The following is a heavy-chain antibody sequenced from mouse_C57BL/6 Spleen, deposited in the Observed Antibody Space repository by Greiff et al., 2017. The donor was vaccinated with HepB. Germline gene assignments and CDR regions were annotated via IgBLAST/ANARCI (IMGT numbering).Heavy chain of an antibody. CDR3: AHYTFDY. CDR1: GYTFTDYY. Sequence: EVQLQQSGPELVKPGASVKISCKASGYTFTDYYMNWVKQSHGKSLEWIGDINPNNGGTSYNQKFKGKATLTVDKSSSTAYMELRSLTSEDSAVYYCAHYTFDYWGQGTTLTVSS. J-gene: IGHJ2*01. V-gene: IGHV1-26*01. CDR2: INPNNGGT. D-gene: IGHD1-2*01.